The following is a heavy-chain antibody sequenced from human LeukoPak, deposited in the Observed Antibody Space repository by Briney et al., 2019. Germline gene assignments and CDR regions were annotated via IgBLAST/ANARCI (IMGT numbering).Heavy chain of an antibody. CDR3: AKLFGNLRSGAYYFDY. CDR1: GFTFSTYA. Sequence: PGGSLRLSCAASGFTFSTYAMNWVRQAPGKGLEWVSVIDAGGGSAFYADSVKGRFTISRDNSQNTLYLQMNSLRSEDTAVYFCAKLFGNLRSGAYYFDYWGQGVLVTVSS. V-gene: IGHV3-23*01. D-gene: IGHD3-16*01. J-gene: IGHJ4*02. CDR2: IDAGGGSA.